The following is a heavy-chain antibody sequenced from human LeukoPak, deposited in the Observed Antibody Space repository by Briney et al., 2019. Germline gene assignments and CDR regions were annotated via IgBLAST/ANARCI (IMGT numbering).Heavy chain of an antibody. D-gene: IGHD3-16*01. V-gene: IGHV3-73*01. CDR2: IRSKPNSYAT. Sequence: GGSLRLSCATSGSTFSGSAMHWVRQASGKGLEWVGRIRSKPNSYATTYAASVKGRFTISRDDSKNTAYLQMNSLKTEDTAVYYCVGGGDYWGQGTLVTVSS. CDR3: VGGGDY. CDR1: GSTFSGSA. J-gene: IGHJ4*02.